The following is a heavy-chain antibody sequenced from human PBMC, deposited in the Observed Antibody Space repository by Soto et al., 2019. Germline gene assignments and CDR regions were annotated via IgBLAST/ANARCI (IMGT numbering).Heavy chain of an antibody. D-gene: IGHD3-10*01. CDR1: GGSISSGGYY. J-gene: IGHJ5*02. CDR3: ARGGVWFGEFYWFDP. CDR2: IYYSGST. V-gene: IGHV4-31*03. Sequence: LSLTCTVSGGSISSGGYYWSWIRQHPGKGLEWIGYIYYSGSTYYNPSLKSRVTISVDTSKNQFSLKLSSVTAADTAVYYCARGGVWFGEFYWFDPWGQGTLVTVSS.